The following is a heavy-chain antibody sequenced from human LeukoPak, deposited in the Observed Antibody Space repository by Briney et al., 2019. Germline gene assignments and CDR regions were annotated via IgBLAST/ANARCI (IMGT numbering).Heavy chain of an antibody. Sequence: SETLSLTCAVYGGSFSGYYWSWIRQPPGKGLEWIGEINHSGSTNYNPSLKSRVTISVDTSKSQFSLKLSSVTAADTAVYYCARHLITIFGVVTAAFDPWGQGTLVTVSS. CDR3: ARHLITIFGVVTAAFDP. V-gene: IGHV4-34*01. D-gene: IGHD3-3*01. J-gene: IGHJ5*02. CDR2: INHSGST. CDR1: GGSFSGYY.